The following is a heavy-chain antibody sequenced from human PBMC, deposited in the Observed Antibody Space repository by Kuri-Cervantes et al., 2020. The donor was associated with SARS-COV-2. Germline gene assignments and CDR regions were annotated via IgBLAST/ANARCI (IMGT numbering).Heavy chain of an antibody. CDR3: ARGRVEQLAGENWFDP. D-gene: IGHD6-6*01. V-gene: IGHV5-51*01. CDR2: IYPGDSDT. CDR1: GYSFTSYW. J-gene: IGHJ5*02. Sequence: KVSCKGSGYSFTSYWIGWVCQMPGKGLEWMGIIYPGDSDTRYSPSFQGQVTISADKSISTAYLQWSSLKASDTAMYYCARGRVEQLAGENWFDPWGQGTLVTVSS.